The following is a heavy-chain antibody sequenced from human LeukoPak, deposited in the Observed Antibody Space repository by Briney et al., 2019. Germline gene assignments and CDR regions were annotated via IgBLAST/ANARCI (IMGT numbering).Heavy chain of an antibody. CDR1: GGSISSYY. CDR3: ARQNYYYYYMDV. Sequence: SETLSLTCTVSGGSISSYYWSWIRQPPGKGLDWIGTIYHSGSTYYNPSLKSRVTISVDTSKNQFSLKLSSVTAADTAVYYCARQNYYYYYMDVWGKGTTVTVSS. V-gene: IGHV4-59*08. CDR2: IYHSGST. J-gene: IGHJ6*03.